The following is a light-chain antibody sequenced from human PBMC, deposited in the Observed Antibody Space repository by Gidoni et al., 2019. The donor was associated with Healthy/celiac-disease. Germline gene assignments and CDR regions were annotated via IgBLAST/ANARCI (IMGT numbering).Light chain of an antibody. J-gene: IGKJ4*01. CDR1: QSVSSSY. CDR3: QQYGSSGIT. Sequence: EIVLTQSPGTLSLSPGERATLSCRASQSVSSSYLAWYQQKPGQAPRLLIYGASSRATGIPDRFSGSGSGTDFTLTISRLEPEDFAVYYCQQYGSSGITFXGXTKVELK. CDR2: GAS. V-gene: IGKV3-20*01.